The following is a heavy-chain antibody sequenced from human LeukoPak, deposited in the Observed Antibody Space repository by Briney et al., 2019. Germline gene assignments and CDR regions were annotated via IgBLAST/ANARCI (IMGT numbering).Heavy chain of an antibody. CDR3: AREGDDSGDYNFPRHFDY. D-gene: IGHD4-17*01. CDR1: GYTFTKYG. CDR2: ISGYNGNT. V-gene: IGHV1-18*04. Sequence: ASVKVSCKASGYTFTKYGVSWVRQAPGQGLEWVGWISGYNGNTNSAQNLQDRVTLTTDTSTTTAYMELRSLRSDEPAVYYCAREGDDSGDYNFPRHFDYWGQGTLVIVAS. J-gene: IGHJ4*02.